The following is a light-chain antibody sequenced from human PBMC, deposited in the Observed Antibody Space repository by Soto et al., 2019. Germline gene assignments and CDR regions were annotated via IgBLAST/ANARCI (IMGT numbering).Light chain of an antibody. CDR1: QSVNSN. J-gene: IGKJ2*01. V-gene: IGKV3-15*01. CDR2: GAY. Sequence: EIVMTQSPATLSASPGERATLSCRASQSVNSNLAWYQQIPGQAPRLLIYGAYTRATGIPARFRGSGSGTEFTLTNSSLQSEDFAVYYCQQYNQWPYTFGQGTKLEIK. CDR3: QQYNQWPYT.